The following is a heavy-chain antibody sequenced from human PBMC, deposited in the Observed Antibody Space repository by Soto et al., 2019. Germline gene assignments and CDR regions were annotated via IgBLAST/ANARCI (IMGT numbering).Heavy chain of an antibody. Sequence: SETLSLTCTVSGGSISTGGYYWNWIRQHPGKGLEWIGYIYYSGSTNYNPSLKSRVTISVDTSKNQFSLKLSSVTAADTAVYYCARVGIAAATYYFDYWGQGTLVTVSS. CDR1: GGSISTGGYY. D-gene: IGHD6-13*01. V-gene: IGHV4-61*08. CDR2: IYYSGST. CDR3: ARVGIAAATYYFDY. J-gene: IGHJ4*02.